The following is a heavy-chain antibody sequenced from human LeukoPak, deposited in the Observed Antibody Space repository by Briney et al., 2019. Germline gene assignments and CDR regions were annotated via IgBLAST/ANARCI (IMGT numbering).Heavy chain of an antibody. CDR3: ARDGVHYGSGSYIDY. CDR1: GFNFGSDA. CDR2: IWYDGSND. Sequence: PGGSLRLSCTASGFNFGSDAMHWVRQAPGKGLEWVAFIWYDGSNDHYADSVKGRFTISRDNSKNTVCLQMNSLRAEDTAVYYCARDGVHYGSGSYIDYWGQGTLVTVSS. V-gene: IGHV3-30*02. D-gene: IGHD3-10*01. J-gene: IGHJ4*02.